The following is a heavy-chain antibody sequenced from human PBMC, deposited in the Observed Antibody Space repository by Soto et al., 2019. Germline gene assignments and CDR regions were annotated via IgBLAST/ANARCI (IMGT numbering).Heavy chain of an antibody. CDR3: PRLLFGVVSLAAFDI. J-gene: IGHJ3*02. CDR1: GYSFTSYW. V-gene: IGHV5-10-1*01. CDR2: IDPSDSYT. D-gene: IGHD3-3*01. Sequence: GESLKISCKGSGYSFTSYWISRVRQVPGKGLEWMGRIDPSDSYTNYSPSFQAHVTISADKSISTAYLQWSSLKAWDTAMYYCPRLLFGVVSLAAFDIWGQGTMVTVS.